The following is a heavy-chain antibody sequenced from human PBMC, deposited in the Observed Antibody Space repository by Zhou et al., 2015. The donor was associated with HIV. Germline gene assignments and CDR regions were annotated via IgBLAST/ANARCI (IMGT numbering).Heavy chain of an antibody. CDR3: ARRGIQQWFDSFDI. V-gene: IGHV1-8*02. J-gene: IGHJ3*02. CDR2: MNPNTGNT. Sequence: QVQLIQSGAEVKKPGSSVRVSCKASGGTLSIYGISWVRQAPGQGLEWLGWMNPNTGNTAYAQKFQDRVTMTRNTSASTAYMELSSLRSEDTAVYYCARRGIQQWFDSFDIWGQGTMVTVSS. CDR1: GGTLSIYG. D-gene: IGHD5-18*01.